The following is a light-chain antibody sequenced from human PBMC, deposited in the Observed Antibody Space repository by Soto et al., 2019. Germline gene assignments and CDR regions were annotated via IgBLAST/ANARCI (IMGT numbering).Light chain of an antibody. CDR3: SLYTSENTSV. V-gene: IGLV2-18*01. Sequence: QSALTQPPSVSGSPGQSVTISCTGTSTDFVTYNRVSWYQQPPGTAPKLIVYEASNRPSGVPDRFSGSKSGNTASLTISGLQAADEADYYCSLYTSENTSVFGTGTKVTVL. CDR2: EAS. CDR1: STDFVTYNR. J-gene: IGLJ1*01.